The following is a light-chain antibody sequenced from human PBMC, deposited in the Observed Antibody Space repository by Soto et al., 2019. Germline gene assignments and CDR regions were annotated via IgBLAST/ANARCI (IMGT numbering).Light chain of an antibody. J-gene: IGLJ2*01. CDR1: SSDVGGYNF. Sequence: QSALTQPASVSGSPGQSITISCTGTSSDVGGYNFVSWYQQYPGKAPKLMIYAVSHRPSGVSTRFSGSKSGNTASLTISGLQAEDEADYYCTSYATSSTLFGGGTKVTVL. CDR3: TSYATSSTL. CDR2: AVS. V-gene: IGLV2-14*01.